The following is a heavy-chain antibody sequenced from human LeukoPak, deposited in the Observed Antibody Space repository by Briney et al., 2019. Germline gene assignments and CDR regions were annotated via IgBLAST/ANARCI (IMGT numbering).Heavy chain of an antibody. Sequence: GKSLRLSCAASGFTFSNYAFHWVRQAPGKGLEWVSAISGSGGSTYYADSVKGRFTISRDNSKNTLFLQMNSLRAEDTAVYYCAKRGDCSSTSCYSFDYWGQGTLVTVSS. CDR3: AKRGDCSSTSCYSFDY. CDR2: ISGSGGST. J-gene: IGHJ4*02. CDR1: GFTFSNYA. D-gene: IGHD2-2*01. V-gene: IGHV3-23*01.